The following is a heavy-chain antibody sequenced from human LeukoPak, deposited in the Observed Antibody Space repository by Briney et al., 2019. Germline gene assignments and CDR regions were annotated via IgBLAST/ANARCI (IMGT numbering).Heavy chain of an antibody. CDR3: ARDIFSSSWYASDY. Sequence: GGSLRLSCAASGFTFDDYAMHWVRQAPGKGLEWVSGISWNSGSIGYADSVKGRFTISRDNAKNSLYLQMNSLRAEDTAVYYCARDIFSSSWYASDYWGQGTLVTVSS. J-gene: IGHJ4*02. CDR2: ISWNSGSI. CDR1: GFTFDDYA. D-gene: IGHD6-13*01. V-gene: IGHV3-9*01.